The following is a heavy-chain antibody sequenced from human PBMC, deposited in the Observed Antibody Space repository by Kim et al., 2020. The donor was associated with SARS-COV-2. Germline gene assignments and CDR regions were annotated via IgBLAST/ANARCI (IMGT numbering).Heavy chain of an antibody. CDR2: IFYSGST. D-gene: IGHD6-19*01. CDR1: GGSVTSGSYY. CDR3: PRHDAGGRISGWYHDY. J-gene: IGHJ4*02. V-gene: IGHV4-39*01. Sequence: SETLSLTCSVTGGSVTSGSYYWGWIRQPPGKGLEWLGAIFYSGSTYYNPSLESRITISLDTSKNQFSLTLSSVTAADTAMYHCPRHDAGGRISGWYHDYWGQGTVVTVSS.